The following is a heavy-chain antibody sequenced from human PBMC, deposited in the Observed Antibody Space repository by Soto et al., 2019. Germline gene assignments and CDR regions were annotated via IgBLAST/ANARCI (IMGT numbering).Heavy chain of an antibody. V-gene: IGHV6-1*01. D-gene: IGHD3-16*01. J-gene: IGHJ4*02. CDR2: TYYRSRWYN. CDR1: VDIVSGDSAA. CDR3: ARELPYYVSSDSYLDY. Sequence: QTLSLTCAISVDIVSGDSAAGNWIMQSPSVGLEWLGRTYYRSRWYNDYAVSVKSRITVTPDTSKNQFSLHLNSVTPEDTAVYYCARELPYYVSSDSYLDYWGQGALVTVSS.